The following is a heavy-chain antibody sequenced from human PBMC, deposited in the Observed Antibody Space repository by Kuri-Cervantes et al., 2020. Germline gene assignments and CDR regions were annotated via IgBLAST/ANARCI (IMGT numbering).Heavy chain of an antibody. D-gene: IGHD6-13*01. CDR2: ISYDGSNK. Sequence: GGSLRLSCVVSGFTFSSYVMHWVRQAPGKGLEWVTAISYDGSNKDYADSVKGRFTISRDNSKNTLYLQVNFLRAEDTAVYYCAKGSSSSRPYYFEYWGQGTLVTVSS. J-gene: IGHJ4*02. CDR3: AKGSSSSRPYYFEY. CDR1: GFTFSSYV. V-gene: IGHV3-30*18.